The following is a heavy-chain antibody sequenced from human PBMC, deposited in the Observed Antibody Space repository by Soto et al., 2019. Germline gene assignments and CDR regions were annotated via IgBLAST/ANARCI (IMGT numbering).Heavy chain of an antibody. CDR1: GGSFSGYY. V-gene: IGHV4-34*01. CDR3: ARSEWVGESPPPGWFDP. Sequence: QVQLQQWGAGLLKPSETLSLTCAVYGGSFSGYYWSWIRQPPGKGLEWIGEINHSGSTNYNPSLKRRVTISVDTPKNQFSLKLSSVTAADTAVYYCARSEWVGESPPPGWFDPWGQGTLVTVSS. D-gene: IGHD3-10*01. J-gene: IGHJ5*02. CDR2: INHSGST.